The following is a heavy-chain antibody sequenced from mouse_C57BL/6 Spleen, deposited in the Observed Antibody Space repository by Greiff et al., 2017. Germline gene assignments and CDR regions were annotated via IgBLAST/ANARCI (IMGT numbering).Heavy chain of an antibody. CDR1: GFSLTSYG. Sequence: QVQLQQSGPGLVQPSPCLSITCTVSGFSLTSYGVHWVRQSPGQGLEWLGVIWSGGSTDYNAAFIARLSISEDKSTSQVFLKMNSLQAEDTAIYFCASLLQRSWYFDVWGTGTTLTVSS. CDR3: ASLLQRSWYFDV. V-gene: IGHV2-2*01. D-gene: IGHD1-1*01. CDR2: IWSGGST. J-gene: IGHJ1*03.